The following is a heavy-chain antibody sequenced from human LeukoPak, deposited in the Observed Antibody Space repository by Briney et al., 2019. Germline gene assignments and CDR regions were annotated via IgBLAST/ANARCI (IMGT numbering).Heavy chain of an antibody. CDR3: ARRYYYDSSGYTDWYFDL. J-gene: IGHJ2*01. D-gene: IGHD3-22*01. V-gene: IGHV3-21*01. Sequence: GGSLRLSCAASGFTFSSYSMNWVRQAPGKGLEWVSSISSSSSYIYHADSVKGRFTISRDNAKNSLYLQMNSLRAEDTAVYYCARRYYYDSSGYTDWYFDLWGRGTLVTVSS. CDR1: GFTFSSYS. CDR2: ISSSSSYI.